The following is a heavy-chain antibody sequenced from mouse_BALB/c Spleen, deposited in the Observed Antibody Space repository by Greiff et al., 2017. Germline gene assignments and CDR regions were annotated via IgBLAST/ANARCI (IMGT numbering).Heavy chain of an antibody. J-gene: IGHJ4*01. CDR1: GFNIKDTY. CDR2: IDPANGNT. V-gene: IGHV14-3*02. Sequence: EVKLMESGAELVKPGASVKLSCTASGFNIKDTYMHWVKQRPEQGLEWIGRIDPANGNTKYDPKFQGKATITADTSSNTAYLQLSSLTSEDTAVYYCARRDYGNYDAMDYWGQGTSVTVSS. D-gene: IGHD2-1*01. CDR3: ARRDYGNYDAMDY.